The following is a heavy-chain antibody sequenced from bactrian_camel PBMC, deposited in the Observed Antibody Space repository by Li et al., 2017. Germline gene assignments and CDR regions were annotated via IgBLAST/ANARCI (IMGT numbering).Heavy chain of an antibody. CDR2: IDTQDIP. V-gene: IGHV3S53*01. J-gene: IGHJ4*01. Sequence: VQLVESGGGSVQAGGSLRLSCAASGYSGSSASMGWLRQAPGKEREEVAAIDTQDIPSYTDSVKGRFTISKDNTNNTLWLQMNNLKPEDTAMYYCAATTDCYPSPEYNYWGQGTQVTVS. CDR3: AATTDCYPSPEYNY. CDR1: GYSGSSAS. D-gene: IGHD5*01.